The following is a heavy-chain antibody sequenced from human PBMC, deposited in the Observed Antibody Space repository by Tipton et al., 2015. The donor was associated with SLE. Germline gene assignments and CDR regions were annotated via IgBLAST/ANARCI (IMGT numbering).Heavy chain of an antibody. Sequence: LSLTCSVSGGSISSNYWIWIRQPPGKGLEWVSGIDSSGDTIGYAAFVKGRFTISRDKAKNSLYLQMNSLRPEDTAMYYCAKDFPYYDSGGYWQEDGAYDIWGQGTNVTIFS. V-gene: IGHV3-9*01. CDR3: AKDFPYYDSGGYWQEDGAYDI. D-gene: IGHD3-22*01. CDR2: IDSSGDTI. CDR1: GGSISSNY. J-gene: IGHJ3*02.